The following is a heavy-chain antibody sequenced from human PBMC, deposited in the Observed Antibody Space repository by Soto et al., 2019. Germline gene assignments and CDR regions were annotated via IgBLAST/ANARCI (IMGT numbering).Heavy chain of an antibody. V-gene: IGHV3-23*01. CDR2: ISGNDETT. CDR3: AKNVSYGSSGSNDY. J-gene: IGHJ4*02. D-gene: IGHD3-22*01. CDR1: GFTVISYG. Sequence: GGSLRLSCEASGFTVISYGMNWGHQAPGKWLEWVSDISGNDETTHYADSVQGRFTISRDNSKNTLYLQMNGLRAEDTAIYYCAKNVSYGSSGSNDYWGQGTLVTVSS.